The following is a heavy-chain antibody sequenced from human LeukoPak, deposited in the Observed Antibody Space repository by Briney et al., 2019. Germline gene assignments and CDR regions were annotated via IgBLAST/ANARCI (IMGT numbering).Heavy chain of an antibody. CDR3: ARDTVRHIVVMTALPDY. CDR2: ISGGRGST. V-gene: IGHV3-53*05. J-gene: IGHJ4*02. D-gene: IGHD2-21*02. CDR1: GFTVSSNY. Sequence: GGSLRLSCAASGFTVSSNYMSWVRQAPGKGLEWVSLISGGRGSTYYADSVKGRFTISRDNSKNTLYLQMNSLRTEDTAMYYCARDTVRHIVVMTALPDYWGQGTLVTVSS.